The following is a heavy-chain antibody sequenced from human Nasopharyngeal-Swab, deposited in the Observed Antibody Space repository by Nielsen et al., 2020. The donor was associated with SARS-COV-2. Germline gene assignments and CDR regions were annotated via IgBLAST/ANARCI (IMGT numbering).Heavy chain of an antibody. D-gene: IGHD3-10*01. CDR3: ARSRGSGSDYNRVFYYFGLDV. CDR1: GFMFSDYW. Sequence: GESLKISCEVSGFMFSDYWISWVRQAPGKGLEWVANVNQDGSEKYYVDSVKGRFTISRDNTKNSVYLQISSLRAEDTAVYYCARSRGSGSDYNRVFYYFGLDVRGQGTTVTVSS. V-gene: IGHV3-7*01. J-gene: IGHJ6*02. CDR2: VNQDGSEK.